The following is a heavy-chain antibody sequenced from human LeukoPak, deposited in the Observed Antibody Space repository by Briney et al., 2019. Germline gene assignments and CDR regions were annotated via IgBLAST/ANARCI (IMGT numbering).Heavy chain of an antibody. Sequence: PSETLSLTCAVSDGSISSGGYSWSWIRQPPGKGLEWIRYIYHSGSTYYNPSLKSRVTISVDRSKNQFSLKLSSVTAADTAVYYCARVNLKYCSGGSCWAVVDYWGQGTLVTVSS. D-gene: IGHD2-15*01. V-gene: IGHV4-30-2*01. J-gene: IGHJ4*02. CDR1: DGSISSGGYS. CDR3: ARVNLKYCSGGSCWAVVDY. CDR2: IYHSGST.